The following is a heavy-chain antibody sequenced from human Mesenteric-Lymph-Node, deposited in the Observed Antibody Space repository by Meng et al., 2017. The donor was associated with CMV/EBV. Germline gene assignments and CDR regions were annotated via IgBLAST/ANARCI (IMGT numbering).Heavy chain of an antibody. CDR3: ARDNVNPEGFDP. CDR2: INPNSGVS. Sequence: QVQLVQSMAEVGEPGASVMVSGKASGYTFTDFYIHWGRQAPGQGLEWMGRINPNSGVSNSEQNFQGRVTRTRDTSISTAYMELGRLTSDDTAVYYCARDNVNPEGFDPWGQGTLVTVSS. CDR1: GYTFTDFY. V-gene: IGHV1-2*06. D-gene: IGHD2/OR15-2a*01. J-gene: IGHJ5*02.